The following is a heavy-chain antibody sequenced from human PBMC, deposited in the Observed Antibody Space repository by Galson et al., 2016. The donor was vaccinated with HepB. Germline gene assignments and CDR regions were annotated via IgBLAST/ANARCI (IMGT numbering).Heavy chain of an antibody. CDR2: VSHTGNT. Sequence: SETLSLTCSVYGGSFSSYSWSWIRQPPGKGLEWIGEVSHTGNTNYNPSLESRLTMSIGTSKNQFSLRLSSVTAADTAVYYCAREDWYFDLWGRGTLVTVSS. V-gene: IGHV4-34*01. CDR1: GGSFSSYS. CDR3: AREDWYFDL. J-gene: IGHJ2*01.